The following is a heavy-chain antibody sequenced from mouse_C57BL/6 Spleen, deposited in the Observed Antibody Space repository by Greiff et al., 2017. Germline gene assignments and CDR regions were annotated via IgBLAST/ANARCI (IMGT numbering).Heavy chain of an antibody. CDR3: ARIGIYSNYVDDY. V-gene: IGHV1-78*01. CDR2: IYPRDGST. CDR1: GYTFTDHT. J-gene: IGHJ2*01. Sequence: VQLQQSDAELVKPGASVKISCKVSGYTFTDHTIHWMKQRPEQGLEWIGYIYPRDGSTKYNEKFKGKATLTADKSSSTAYMQLNSLTSEASAVYFCARIGIYSNYVDDYWGQGTTLTVSS. D-gene: IGHD2-5*01.